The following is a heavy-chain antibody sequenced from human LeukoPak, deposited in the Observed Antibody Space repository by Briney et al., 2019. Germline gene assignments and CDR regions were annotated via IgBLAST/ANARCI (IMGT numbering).Heavy chain of an antibody. Sequence: SETLSLTCSVSGGSISSSNYYWGWIRQPPGKGLEWIGSIYHSGSTYYNPSLKSRVTISVDTSKNQFSLKLSSVTAADTAVYYCAREIVATTYYYYYMDVWGKGTTVTVSS. CDR2: IYHSGST. CDR1: GGSISSSNYY. CDR3: AREIVATTYYYYYMDV. J-gene: IGHJ6*03. V-gene: IGHV4-39*07. D-gene: IGHD5-12*01.